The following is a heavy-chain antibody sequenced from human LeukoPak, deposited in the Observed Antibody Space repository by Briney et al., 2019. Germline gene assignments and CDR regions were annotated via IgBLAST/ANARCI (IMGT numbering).Heavy chain of an antibody. CDR3: AGMITFGGVIFDY. V-gene: IGHV4-59*01. J-gene: IGHJ4*02. Sequence: PSETLSLTCTVSGGSISSYYWSWIRQPPGKGLEWIGYIYYSGSTNYNPSLKSRVTISVDTSKNQFSLELSSVTAADTAVYYCAGMITFGGVIFDYWGQGTLVTVSS. CDR2: IYYSGST. D-gene: IGHD3-16*01. CDR1: GGSISSYY.